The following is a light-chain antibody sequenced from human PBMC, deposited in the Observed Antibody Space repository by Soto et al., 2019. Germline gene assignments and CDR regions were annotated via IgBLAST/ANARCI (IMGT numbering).Light chain of an antibody. CDR2: STS. CDR1: SGSVSTANH. V-gene: IGLV8-61*01. CDR3: ALFMGNGISV. Sequence: QAVVTQESSFSVSPGGTVTLTCGLISGSVSTANHPSWYQQTPGQAPRTLIYSTSTRSSGVPDRFSGSILGNKAALTITGAQADDESDYYCALFMGNGISVFGTGTKVTVL. J-gene: IGLJ1*01.